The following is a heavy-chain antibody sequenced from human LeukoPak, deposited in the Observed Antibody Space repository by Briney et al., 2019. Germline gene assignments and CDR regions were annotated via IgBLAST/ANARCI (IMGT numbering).Heavy chain of an antibody. CDR2: INHSGST. CDR1: GGSFSGYY. V-gene: IGHV4-34*01. J-gene: IGHJ5*02. Sequence: SETLSLTCAVYGGSFSGYYWSWIRQPSGKGLEWIGEINHSGSTNYNPSLKSRVTISVDTSKNQFSLKLSSVTAADTAVYYCASLVVVAATNSLNWFDPWGQGTLVTVSS. D-gene: IGHD2-15*01. CDR3: ASLVVVAATNSLNWFDP.